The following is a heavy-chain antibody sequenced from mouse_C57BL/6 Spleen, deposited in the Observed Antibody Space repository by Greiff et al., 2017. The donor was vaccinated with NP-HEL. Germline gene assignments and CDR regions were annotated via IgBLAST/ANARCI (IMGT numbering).Heavy chain of an antibody. CDR2: ISSGSSTI. V-gene: IGHV5-17*01. D-gene: IGHD2-1*01. J-gene: IGHJ2*01. CDR3: ASSTWDYFDY. Sequence: DVQLVESGGGLVKPGGSLKLSCAASGFTFSDYGMHWVRQAPEKGLEWVAYISSGSSTIYSADTVKGRFTISRDNAKNTLFLQMTSLRSEDTAMYYCASSTWDYFDYWGQCNTLTVSS. CDR1: GFTFSDYG.